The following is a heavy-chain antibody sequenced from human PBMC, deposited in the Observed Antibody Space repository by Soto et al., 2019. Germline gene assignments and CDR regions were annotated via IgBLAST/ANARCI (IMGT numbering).Heavy chain of an antibody. V-gene: IGHV3-33*01. CDR2: IWYDGSNK. CDR3: ARASRQLVYFDY. J-gene: IGHJ4*02. Sequence: QVQLVESGGGVVQPGRSLRLSCAASGFTFSSYGMHWVRQAPGKGLEWVAVIWYDGSNKYYADSVKGRFTISRDNSKNTLYLHMNSLRAEDTAVYYCARASRQLVYFDYWGQGTLVTVSS. CDR1: GFTFSSYG. D-gene: IGHD6-13*01.